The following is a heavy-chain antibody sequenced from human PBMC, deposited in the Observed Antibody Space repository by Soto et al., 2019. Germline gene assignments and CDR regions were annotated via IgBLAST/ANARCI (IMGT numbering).Heavy chain of an antibody. CDR2: MNPNSGNT. CDR1: GYTFTSYD. Sequence: ASVKVSCKASGYTFTSYDINWVRQATGQGLEWMGWMNPNSGNTGYAQKFQGRVTMTRNTSISTAYMELNSLRAEDTALYYCAKAPNLVTHWFDPWGQGTLVTVSS. D-gene: IGHD3-9*01. CDR3: AKAPNLVTHWFDP. J-gene: IGHJ5*02. V-gene: IGHV1-8*01.